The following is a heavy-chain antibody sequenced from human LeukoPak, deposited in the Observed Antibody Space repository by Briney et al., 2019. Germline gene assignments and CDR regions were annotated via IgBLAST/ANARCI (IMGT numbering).Heavy chain of an antibody. D-gene: IGHD6-6*01. CDR1: GFTFSNAW. CDR2: IKSKTDGGTT. V-gene: IGHV3-15*01. J-gene: IGHJ4*02. CDR3: TTDRAIAVRPLFDY. Sequence: GRSLRLSCAASGFTFSNAWMGWVRQAPGKGLEWVGRIKSKTDGGTTEYAAPVKGRFTISRDDSKNTLYLQMNSLKIEDTGVYYCTTDRAIAVRPLFDYWGQGTLVSVSS.